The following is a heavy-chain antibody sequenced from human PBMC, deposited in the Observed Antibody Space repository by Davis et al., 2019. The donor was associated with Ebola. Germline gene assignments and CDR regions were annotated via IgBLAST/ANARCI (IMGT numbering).Heavy chain of an antibody. D-gene: IGHD4-23*01. Sequence: GESLKISCAASGFTVSSNYMSWVRQAPGKGLEWVANIKQDGSEKYYVDSVKGRFTISRDNAKNSLYLQMNSLRAEDTAVYYCARGHGGNSIDFDYWGQGTLVTVSS. CDR1: GFTVSSNY. CDR3: ARGHGGNSIDFDY. V-gene: IGHV3-7*04. J-gene: IGHJ4*02. CDR2: IKQDGSEK.